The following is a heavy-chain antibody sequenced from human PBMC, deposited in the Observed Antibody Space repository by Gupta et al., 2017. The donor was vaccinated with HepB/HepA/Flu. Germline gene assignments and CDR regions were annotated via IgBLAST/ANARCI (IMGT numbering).Heavy chain of an antibody. V-gene: IGHV3-64*01. Sequence: EMQLVESGGGLVQPGGSLRLSCVVSGFTFSNFAMHWVRQAPGKGLEYVSSISRNGDTTFHANSVKGRFTISRDNSKNTLYLQMGSLRPEDLAVYYCARGFVDTFRPYYFDYWGQGTLVTVSS. J-gene: IGHJ4*02. CDR3: ARGFVDTFRPYYFDY. CDR1: GFTFSNFA. D-gene: IGHD3/OR15-3a*01. CDR2: ISRNGDTT.